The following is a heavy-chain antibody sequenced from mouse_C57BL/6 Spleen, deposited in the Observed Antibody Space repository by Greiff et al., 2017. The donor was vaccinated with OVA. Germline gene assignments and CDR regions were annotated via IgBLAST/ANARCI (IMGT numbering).Heavy chain of an antibody. CDR3: ARSITTVVATGDY. D-gene: IGHD1-1*01. CDR1: GYTFTSYW. V-gene: IGHV1-69*01. J-gene: IGHJ2*01. Sequence: QVQLQQPGAELVMPGASVKLSCKASGYTFTSYWMHWVKQRPGQGLEWIGEIAPSDSYHHYNKKFTGKSTLTVDKSSSTAYMQLSSLTSEDSAVYYCARSITTVVATGDYWGQGTTLTVSS. CDR2: IAPSDSYH.